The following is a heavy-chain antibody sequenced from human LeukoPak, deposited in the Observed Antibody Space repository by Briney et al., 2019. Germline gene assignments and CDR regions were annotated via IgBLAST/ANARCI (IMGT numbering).Heavy chain of an antibody. J-gene: IGHJ4*02. V-gene: IGHV1-69*06. D-gene: IGHD6-13*01. CDR3: ARVPIAAAGAMGYYFDY. CDR2: IIPIFGTA. CDR1: GGTFSSYA. Sequence: SVKVSCKASGGTFSSYAISWVRQAPGQGLEWMGGIIPIFGTANYAQKFQGRVTITADKSTSTAYMELSSLRSEDTAVYYCARVPIAAAGAMGYYFDYWGQGTLVTVSS.